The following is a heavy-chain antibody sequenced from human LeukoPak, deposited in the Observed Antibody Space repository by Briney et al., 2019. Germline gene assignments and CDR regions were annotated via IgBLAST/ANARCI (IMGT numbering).Heavy chain of an antibody. V-gene: IGHV3-21*01. J-gene: IGHJ6*02. D-gene: IGHD6-13*01. CDR2: ISSSSSYI. CDR3: ARDRSSSWDYYYGMDV. CDR1: GFTFSSYS. Sequence: GGSLRLSCAASGFTFSSYSMNWVRQAPGKGLEWVSSISSSSSYIYYADSVKGRFTISRDNAKNSLYLQMNSLRAKDTAVYYCARDRSSSWDYYYGMDVWGQGTTVTVSS.